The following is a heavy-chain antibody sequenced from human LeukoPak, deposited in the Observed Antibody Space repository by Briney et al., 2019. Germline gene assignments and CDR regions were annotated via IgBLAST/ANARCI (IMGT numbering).Heavy chain of an antibody. CDR3: ARVIGSGWPYYYYYYMDV. CDR1: GYTFTGYY. D-gene: IGHD6-19*01. J-gene: IGHJ6*03. CDR2: ISAYNGNT. Sequence: ASVKVSCKASGYTFTGYYMHWVRQAPGQGLEWMGWISAYNGNTNYAQKLQGRVTMTTDTSTSTAYMELRSLRSDDTAVYYCARVIGSGWPYYYYYYMDVWGKGTTVTISS. V-gene: IGHV1-18*04.